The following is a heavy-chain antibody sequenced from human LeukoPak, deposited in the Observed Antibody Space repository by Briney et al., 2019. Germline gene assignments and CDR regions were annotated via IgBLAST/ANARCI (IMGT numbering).Heavy chain of an antibody. J-gene: IGHJ4*02. D-gene: IGHD5-12*01. CDR1: GFTFSSYW. CDR2: INSDGSST. CDR3: ARLGSYSGYDNYFDY. V-gene: IGHV3-74*01. Sequence: GGSLRLSCAASGFTFSSYWMHWGRQAPGKGLVWVSRINSDGSSTSYADSVKGRFTISRDNAKNTLYLQMNSLRAEDTAVYYCARLGSYSGYDNYFDYWGQGTLVTVSS.